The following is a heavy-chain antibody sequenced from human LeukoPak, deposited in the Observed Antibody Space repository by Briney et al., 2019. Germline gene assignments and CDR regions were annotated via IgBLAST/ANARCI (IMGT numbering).Heavy chain of an antibody. CDR1: GFTFSNYA. J-gene: IGHJ4*02. CDR3: ARDNNGDY. Sequence: EGSLRLSCAASGFTFSNYAMHWVRQAPGRGLQWVAVISYDGSDVNCADSVKGRFTISRDNSKSTLYLQLNSLRVEDTAVYYCARDNNGDYWGQGTLVTVSS. D-gene: IGHD2-8*01. V-gene: IGHV3-30*04. CDR2: ISYDGSDV.